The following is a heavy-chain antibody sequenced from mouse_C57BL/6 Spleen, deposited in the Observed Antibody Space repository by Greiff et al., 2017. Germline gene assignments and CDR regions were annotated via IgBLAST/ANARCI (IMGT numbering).Heavy chain of an antibody. V-gene: IGHV5-6*01. CDR3: ARRGWVDY. Sequence: EVQGVESGGDLVKPGGSLKLSCAASGFTFSSYGMSWVRQTPDKRLEWVATISSGGSYTYYPDSVKGRFTISRDNAKNTLYLQMSSLKSEDTAMYYCARRGWVDYWGQGTTRTVSS. CDR2: ISSGGSYT. J-gene: IGHJ2*01. CDR1: GFTFSSYG. D-gene: IGHD1-2*01.